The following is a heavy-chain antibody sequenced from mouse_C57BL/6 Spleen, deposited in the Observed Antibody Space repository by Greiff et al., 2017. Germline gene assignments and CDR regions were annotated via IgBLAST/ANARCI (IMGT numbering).Heavy chain of an antibody. CDR3: ARGYYYGSSYGNY. D-gene: IGHD1-1*01. V-gene: IGHV1-9*01. CDR2: ILPGSGST. Sequence: QVQLQQPGAELMKPGASVKLSCKATGYTFTGYWIEWVKQRPGHGLEWIGEILPGSGSTHYNEKFKGKATFTADTSSNTAYMQLSSLTTEDSAIYYGARGYYYGSSYGNYWGQGTTLTVSS. J-gene: IGHJ2*01. CDR1: GYTFTGYW.